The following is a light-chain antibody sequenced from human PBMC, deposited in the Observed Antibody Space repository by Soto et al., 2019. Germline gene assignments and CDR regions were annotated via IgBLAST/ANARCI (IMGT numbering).Light chain of an antibody. CDR1: QSISSW. CDR2: AAS. CDR3: QPYNSYSRT. Sequence: DIQMTQSPSTLSASVGDKVTITCRASQSISSWLAWYQQKPGKAPKLLIYAASSLESGVPSRFSGSGSGTEFTLTISSLQPDDFATYYCQPYNSYSRTFGQGTKVEIK. V-gene: IGKV1-5*01. J-gene: IGKJ1*01.